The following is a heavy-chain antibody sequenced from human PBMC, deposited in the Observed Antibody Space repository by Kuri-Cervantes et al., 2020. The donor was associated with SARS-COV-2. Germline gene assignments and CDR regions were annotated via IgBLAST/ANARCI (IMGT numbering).Heavy chain of an antibody. V-gene: IGHV3-21*01. D-gene: IGHD3-16*01. Sequence: GESLKISCVASGFSFSSHSMNWVRQAPGKGLEWVSSISGRSNFIYYADSVKGRFTISRGNSKNTLYLQMNSLRAEDTAVYYCARAKDVDGFGSNYYYYYYMDVWGKGTTVTVSS. CDR3: ARAKDVDGFGSNYYYYYYMDV. CDR1: GFSFSSHS. J-gene: IGHJ6*03. CDR2: ISGRSNFI.